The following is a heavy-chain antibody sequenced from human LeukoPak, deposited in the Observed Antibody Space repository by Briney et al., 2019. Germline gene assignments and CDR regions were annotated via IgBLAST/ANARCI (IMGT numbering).Heavy chain of an antibody. CDR3: VREYHGGYFDF. Sequence: SVKVSCKASGYIFTSYYMYWVQQAPGQGLEWLGVVYPSAGTSDPAQRFRARITLSDDTSTSTAYMELRSLKSEDTAIYFCVREYHGGYFDFWGQGTLVTVSS. CDR2: VYPSAGTS. J-gene: IGHJ4*02. V-gene: IGHV1-46*03. D-gene: IGHD3-16*01. CDR1: GYIFTSYY.